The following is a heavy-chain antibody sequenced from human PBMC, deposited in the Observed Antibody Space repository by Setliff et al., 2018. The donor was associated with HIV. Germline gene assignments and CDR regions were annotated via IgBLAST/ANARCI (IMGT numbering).Heavy chain of an antibody. CDR2: IYYNGIT. CDR1: GGSISDNKYY. J-gene: IGHJ5*01. Sequence: SETLSLTCSVSGGSISDNKYYWSWIRQPPGKGLEWTGSIYYNGITNYNPSLKSRVIISVDTSKNQFSLKLNSVTAADTAVYYCARGRLELRQYWFDSWGQGSPVTVSS. CDR3: ARGRLELRQYWFDS. D-gene: IGHD1-7*01. V-gene: IGHV4-39*07.